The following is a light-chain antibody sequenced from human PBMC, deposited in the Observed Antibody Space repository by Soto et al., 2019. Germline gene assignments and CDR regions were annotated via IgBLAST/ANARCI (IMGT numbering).Light chain of an antibody. V-gene: IGLV2-8*01. CDR2: EVS. Sequence: QSALTQPPSASGSPGQSVTISCTGTSRAVGGYNFVSWYQQHPGKAPKVLIYEVSQRPSGAPDRFSGSKSGHTATLTVSGLEAQDEANYYCSSYAGSDNAVVFGGGTKVTVL. CDR1: SRAVGGYNF. CDR3: SSYAGSDNAVV. J-gene: IGLJ2*01.